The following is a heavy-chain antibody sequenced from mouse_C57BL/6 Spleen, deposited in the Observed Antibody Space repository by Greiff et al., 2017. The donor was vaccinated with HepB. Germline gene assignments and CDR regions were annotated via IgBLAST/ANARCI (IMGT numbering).Heavy chain of an antibody. CDR2: IHPSDSDT. J-gene: IGHJ4*01. D-gene: IGHD2-1*01. CDR3: SIIYPPTWGYYAMDY. V-gene: IGHV1-74*01. Sequence: QVQLQQPGAELVKPGASVKVSCKASGYTFTSYWMHWVKQRPGQGLEWIGRIHPSDSDTNYNQKFKGKATLTVDKSSSTAYMQLSSLTSEDSAVYYWSIIYPPTWGYYAMDYWGQGTSVTVSS. CDR1: GYTFTSYW.